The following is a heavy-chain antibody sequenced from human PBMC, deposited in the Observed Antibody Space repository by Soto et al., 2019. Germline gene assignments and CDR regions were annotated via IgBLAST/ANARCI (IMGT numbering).Heavy chain of an antibody. D-gene: IGHD3-3*02. CDR3: AREGRLAASIFHNWFDP. V-gene: IGHV6-1*01. Sequence: SQTLSLTCAISGDSVSNNSAAWNWIRQSPSRGLEWLGRTYYRSKWFNNYALSVKGRITINPDTSKNQFSLQLNSVTPEDTAVSYCAREGRLAASIFHNWFDPWGRGTLVTV. CDR1: GDSVSNNSAA. J-gene: IGHJ5*02. CDR2: TYYRSKWFN.